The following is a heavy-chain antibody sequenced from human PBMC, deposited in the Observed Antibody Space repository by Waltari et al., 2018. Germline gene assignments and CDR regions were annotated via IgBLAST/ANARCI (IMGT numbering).Heavy chain of an antibody. D-gene: IGHD3-10*01. CDR2: INHSGST. CDR1: GGSFSRYY. CDR3: ARGSRGYGRRAFDI. V-gene: IGHV4-34*01. Sequence: QVQLPQWGAGLLKPSATLSLTCAVYGGSFSRYYWSWLRHPPGKGLEWIGEINHSGSTNYTPSLKSRVTISVDTSKNQFSLKLSSVTAADTAVYYCARGSRGYGRRAFDIWGQGTMVTVSS. J-gene: IGHJ3*02.